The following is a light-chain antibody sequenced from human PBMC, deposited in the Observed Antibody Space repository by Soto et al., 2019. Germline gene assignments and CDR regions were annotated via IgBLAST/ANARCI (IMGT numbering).Light chain of an antibody. V-gene: IGKV1-5*03. Sequence: IQMTQSPSTLYAYVGDRVTITCRASQTISSWLAWYQQKPGKAPKLLIYKASTLKSGVPSRFSGSGSGTEFTLTISSLQPDDFATYYCQQYNSYSEAFGQGTKVDIK. J-gene: IGKJ1*01. CDR2: KAS. CDR1: QTISSW. CDR3: QQYNSYSEA.